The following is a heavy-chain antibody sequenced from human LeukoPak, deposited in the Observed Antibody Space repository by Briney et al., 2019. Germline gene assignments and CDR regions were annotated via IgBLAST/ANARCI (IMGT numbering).Heavy chain of an antibody. Sequence: PGGSLRLSCAASGFTFSSYWMNWVRQAPGKGLVWISRIASDGSSTTYADSVKGRFSISRDNAKNTLYLQMNSLRVEDTAVYYCVQGRTLDYWGQGTLVTVSS. V-gene: IGHV3-74*01. CDR3: VQGRTLDY. CDR2: IASDGSST. CDR1: GFTFSSYW. D-gene: IGHD3-10*01. J-gene: IGHJ4*02.